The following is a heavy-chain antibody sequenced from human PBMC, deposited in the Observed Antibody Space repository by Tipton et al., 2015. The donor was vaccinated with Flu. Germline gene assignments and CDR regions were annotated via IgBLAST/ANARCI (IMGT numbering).Heavy chain of an antibody. J-gene: IGHJ6*02. D-gene: IGHD1-7*01. CDR3: AKGTGTRDYYYYGMDV. CDR2: ISGSGGST. V-gene: IGHV3-23*01. Sequence: SLRLSCAASGFTFSSYAMSWVRQAPGKGLEWVSAISGSGGSTYYADSVKGRFTISRGNSKNTLYLQMNSLRAEDTAVYYCAKGTGTRDYYYYGMDVWGQGTTVTVSS. CDR1: GFTFSSYA.